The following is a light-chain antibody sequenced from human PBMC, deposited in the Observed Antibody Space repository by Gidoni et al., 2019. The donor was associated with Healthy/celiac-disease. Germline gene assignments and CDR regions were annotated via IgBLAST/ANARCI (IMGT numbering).Light chain of an antibody. J-gene: IGLJ3*02. V-gene: IGLV1-40*01. CDR3: QSYDSSLSGPWV. Sequence: QSVLTQPPSVSGAPGQRVTISCTGSSSNIGAGYDVHWYQQLPGTAPKLLIYGNSNRPSGVPDRFSGSKSGTSASLAITGLQAEDEADYYCQSYDSSLSGPWVFGXGXKLTVL. CDR1: SSNIGAGYD. CDR2: GNS.